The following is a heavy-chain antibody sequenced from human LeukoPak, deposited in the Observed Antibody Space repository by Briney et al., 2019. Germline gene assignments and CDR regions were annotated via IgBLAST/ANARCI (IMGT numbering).Heavy chain of an antibody. J-gene: IGHJ4*02. CDR2: ISSSSSYI. CDR1: GFTFSSYS. Sequence: PGGSLRLSCAASGFTFSSYSMNWVRQAPGKGLEWVSSISSSSSYIYYADSVKGRFTISRDNAKNSLYLQMNSLRAEDTAVYYCARDRWNPNDSHDYWGQGTRVTVSS. V-gene: IGHV3-21*01. CDR3: ARDRWNPNDSHDY. D-gene: IGHD3-22*01.